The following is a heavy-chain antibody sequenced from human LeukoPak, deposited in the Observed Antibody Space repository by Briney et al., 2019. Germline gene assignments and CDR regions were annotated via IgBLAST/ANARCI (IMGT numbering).Heavy chain of an antibody. CDR2: ISSSGSTI. V-gene: IGHV3-48*03. Sequence: GGSLRLSCAASGFTFSSYEMNWVRQAPGKGLEWVSYISSSGSTIYYADSVKGRFTISRDNAKNSLYLQMNSLRAEDTAVYYCAKGIQLRPFDAFDIWGQGTMVTVSS. J-gene: IGHJ3*02. CDR3: AKGIQLRPFDAFDI. CDR1: GFTFSSYE. D-gene: IGHD5-18*01.